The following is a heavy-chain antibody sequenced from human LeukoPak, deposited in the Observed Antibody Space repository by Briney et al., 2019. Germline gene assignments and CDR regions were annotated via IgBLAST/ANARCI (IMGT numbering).Heavy chain of an antibody. Sequence: ASVTVSCKASGYTFTSYCISWVRQAPGQGLEWMGWISASNGNTNYAQKLKGRVTMTTDTSTSTAYMELRSLRSDDTAVYYCAREKYCSSTSCYIGYYYYYMDVWGKGTTVTVSS. V-gene: IGHV1-18*01. CDR3: AREKYCSSTSCYIGYYYYYMDV. J-gene: IGHJ6*03. D-gene: IGHD2-2*02. CDR1: GYTFTSYC. CDR2: ISASNGNT.